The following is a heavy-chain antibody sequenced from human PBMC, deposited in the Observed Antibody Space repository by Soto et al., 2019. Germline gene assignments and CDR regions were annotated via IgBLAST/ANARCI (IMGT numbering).Heavy chain of an antibody. CDR2: INPSGGST. V-gene: IGHV1-46*01. D-gene: IGHD3-22*01. CDR1: GYTFTSYY. CDR3: AREVSYYYDSSGYANWFDP. Sequence: ASVKVSCKASGYTFTSYYMHWVRQAPGQGLEWMGIINPSGGSTSYAQKFQGRVTMTRDTSTSTVYMELSSLRSEDTAVYYCAREVSYYYDSSGYANWFDPWGQGTLVTSPQ. J-gene: IGHJ5*02.